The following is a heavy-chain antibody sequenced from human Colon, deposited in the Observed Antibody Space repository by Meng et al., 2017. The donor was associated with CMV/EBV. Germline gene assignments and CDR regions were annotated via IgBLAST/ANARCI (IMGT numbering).Heavy chain of an antibody. CDR3: ARVSYYGSGSYYLFDY. J-gene: IGHJ4*02. CDR2: INYSGST. V-gene: IGHV4-59*01. CDR1: GGSISSYY. Sequence: SETLSLTCTVSGGSISSYYWSWIRQPPGKGLEWIGFINYSGSTNYNPSLKSRVTISVDTSKNQFSLKLSSVTAADTAVYYCARVSYYGSGSYYLFDYWGQGTLVTVSS. D-gene: IGHD3-10*01.